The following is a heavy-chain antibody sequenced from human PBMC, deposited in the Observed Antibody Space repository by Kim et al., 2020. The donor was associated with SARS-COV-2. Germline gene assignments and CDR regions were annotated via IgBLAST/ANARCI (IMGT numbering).Heavy chain of an antibody. CDR2: MSSTSTYI. CDR3: ARRDGRLGFDY. V-gene: IGHV3-21*01. Sequence: GGSLRLSCAASGFIFSSYSMIWVRQAPGRGLEWVSSMSSTSTYIYYADSVKGRFTISRDNAKNSLYLQMNSLRAEDTAVYYCARRDGRLGFDYWGQGTLVTVSS. J-gene: IGHJ4*02. CDR1: GFIFSSYS.